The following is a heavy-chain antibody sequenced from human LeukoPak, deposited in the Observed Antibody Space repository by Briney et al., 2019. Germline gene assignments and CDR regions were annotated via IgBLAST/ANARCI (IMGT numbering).Heavy chain of an antibody. CDR1: GYTLTELS. CDR3: ATAISGIVGATDFDY. D-gene: IGHD1-26*01. J-gene: IGHJ4*02. Sequence: ASVKVSCKVSGYTLTELSMHWVRQAPGKGLEWMGGFDPEDGETIYAQKFQGRVTMTEDTPTDTAYMELSSLRSEDTAVYYCATAISGIVGATDFDYWGQGTLVTVSS. V-gene: IGHV1-24*01. CDR2: FDPEDGET.